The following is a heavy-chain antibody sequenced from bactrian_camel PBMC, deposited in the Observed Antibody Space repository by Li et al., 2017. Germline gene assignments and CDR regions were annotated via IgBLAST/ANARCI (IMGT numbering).Heavy chain of an antibody. CDR3: AADLGGPRCDYILTMPADIGY. D-gene: IGHD2*01. J-gene: IGHJ6*01. CDR1: GPTSGDIC. CDR2: VNTGGYT. V-gene: IGHV3S28*01. Sequence: QLVESGGGSAQAGGSLRVSCLARGPTSGDICMGWFRQAPGKGLEWVSAVNTGGYTFYADSVKGRFTISRDDAKNTVSLQMNSLRPEDTAKYYCAADLGGPRCDYILTMPADIGYWGQGTQVTVS.